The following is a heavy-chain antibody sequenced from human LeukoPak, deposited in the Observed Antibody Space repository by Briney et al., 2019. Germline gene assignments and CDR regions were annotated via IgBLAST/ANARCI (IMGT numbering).Heavy chain of an antibody. Sequence: GGSLRLSCAASGFTFSSSWMHWVCQAPGKGLEWVANIKQDGSEKYYVDSVKGRFTISRDNAKNSLYLQMNSLRAEDTAVYYCARDRLYYGSGSYLNYWGQGTLVTVSS. D-gene: IGHD3-10*01. J-gene: IGHJ4*02. CDR1: GFTFSSSW. CDR3: ARDRLYYGSGSYLNY. CDR2: IKQDGSEK. V-gene: IGHV3-7*01.